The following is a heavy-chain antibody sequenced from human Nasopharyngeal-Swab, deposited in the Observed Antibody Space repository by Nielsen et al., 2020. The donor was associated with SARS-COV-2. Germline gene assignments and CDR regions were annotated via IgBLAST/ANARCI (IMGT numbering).Heavy chain of an antibody. CDR3: ARIHYDILTGYYSGEDY. J-gene: IGHJ4*02. CDR1: GFSLSTSGMC. V-gene: IGHV2-70*11. D-gene: IGHD3-9*01. CDR2: IDWDDDK. Sequence: SGPTLVKPTQTFTLTCTFSGFSLSTSGMCVSWIRQPPGKALEWLARIDWDDDKYYSTSLKTRLTISKDTSKNQVVLTMTNMDPVDTATYYCARIHYDILTGYYSGEDYWGQGTLVTVSS.